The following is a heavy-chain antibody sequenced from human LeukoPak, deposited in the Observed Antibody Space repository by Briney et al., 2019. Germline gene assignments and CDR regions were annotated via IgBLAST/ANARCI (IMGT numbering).Heavy chain of an antibody. CDR2: IYHSGST. D-gene: IGHD3-22*01. Sequence: SETLSLTCAVSGGSISSSNWWSWVRQPPGKGLEWIEEIYHSGSTNYNPSLKSRVTISVDKSKNQFSLKLSSVTAADTAVYYCARVKSYYYDSSGYTRYFDYWGQGTLVTVSS. V-gene: IGHV4-4*02. CDR3: ARVKSYYYDSSGYTRYFDY. J-gene: IGHJ4*02. CDR1: GGSISSSNW.